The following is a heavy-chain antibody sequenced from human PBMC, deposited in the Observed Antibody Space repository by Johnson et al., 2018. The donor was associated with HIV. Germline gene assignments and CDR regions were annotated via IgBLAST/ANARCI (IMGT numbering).Heavy chain of an antibody. CDR3: AREPDIGDAFDI. Sequence: QEQLVESGGGVVQPGRSLRLSCAASGFTLSNYGMHWVRQAPGKGLEWVAVISYDGSKKYYAGSVKGRFTISRDNSKNTLYLQMNSLRAEDTAVYYCAREPDIGDAFDIWGQGTMVTVSS. V-gene: IGHV3-33*05. CDR2: ISYDGSKK. J-gene: IGHJ3*02. D-gene: IGHD1-14*01. CDR1: GFTLSNYG.